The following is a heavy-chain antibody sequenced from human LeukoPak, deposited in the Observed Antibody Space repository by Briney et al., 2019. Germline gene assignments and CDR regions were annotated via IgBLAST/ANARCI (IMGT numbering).Heavy chain of an antibody. CDR1: GGPISSYY. CDR2: IYNSGST. V-gene: IGHV4-4*09. Sequence: SETLSLTCTVSGGPISSYYWSWIRQPPGKGLEWIGYIYNSGSTYYNPSLKSRVTISVDTSKNQFSLKLNSVTAADTAVYSCARSDSSGYYFIYWGQGTLVTVSS. J-gene: IGHJ4*02. D-gene: IGHD3-22*01. CDR3: ARSDSSGYYFIY.